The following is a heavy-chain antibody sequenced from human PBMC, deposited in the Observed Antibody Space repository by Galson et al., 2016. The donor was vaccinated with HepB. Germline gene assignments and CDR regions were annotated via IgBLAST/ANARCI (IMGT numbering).Heavy chain of an antibody. CDR2: IIPIFDIP. CDR1: GGTFSNYA. CDR3: AREGGGVVSANFYGMDV. V-gene: IGHV1-69*13. D-gene: IGHD2-15*01. J-gene: IGHJ6*02. Sequence: SVKVSCKASGGTFSNYAISWVRQAPGQGLEWMGGIIPIFDIPNYAQNFQGRVTITADESTSTAYRELSSLRSEDTAVYYCAREGGGVVSANFYGMDVWGQGTTVTVSS.